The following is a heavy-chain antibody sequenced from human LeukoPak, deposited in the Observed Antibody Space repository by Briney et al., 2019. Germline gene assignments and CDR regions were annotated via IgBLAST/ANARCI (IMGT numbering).Heavy chain of an antibody. J-gene: IGHJ4*02. Sequence: GGSLRLSCAASGFTFSNAWMSWVRQAPGKGLEWVGRIKSKTDGGTTDYAAPVKGRFTISRDDSKNTLYLQMNSLKTEDTAVYYCTTDPFDWLLSVDYWGQGTLVTVSS. CDR3: TTDPFDWLLSVDY. V-gene: IGHV3-15*01. CDR2: IKSKTDGGTT. CDR1: GFTFSNAW. D-gene: IGHD3-3*01.